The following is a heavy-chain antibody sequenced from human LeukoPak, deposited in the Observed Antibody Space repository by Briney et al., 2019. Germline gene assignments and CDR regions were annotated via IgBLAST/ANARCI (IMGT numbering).Heavy chain of an antibody. D-gene: IGHD4-17*01. J-gene: IGHJ6*02. CDR1: GWSFSGYY. V-gene: IGHV4-34*01. CDR2: INHSGST. CDR3: ARSTLVMTTVTTTYYYYYGMDV. Sequence: SETLSLTCAVYGWSFSGYYLSWIRQPPGKGLEWIAYINHSGSTNYNPSLKSRFTISVDTSNNPFSLKLNTLTAADTAVYYCARSTLVMTTVTTTYYYYYGMDVWGQGTTVTVSS.